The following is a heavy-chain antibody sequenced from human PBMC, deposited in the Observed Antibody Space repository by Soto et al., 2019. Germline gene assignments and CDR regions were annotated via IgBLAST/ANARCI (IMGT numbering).Heavy chain of an antibody. J-gene: IGHJ6*02. CDR1: GYTFTSFG. CDR2: ISAYNGNT. V-gene: IGHV1-18*01. D-gene: IGHD2-2*03. CDR3: ARDHGYCSSTSCHYYYGMDV. Sequence: ASVKVSCKASGYTFTSFGISWVRQAPGQGLEWMGWISAYNGNTNYAQKLQGRVTMTTDTPTSTAYMELRSLRSDDTAVYYCARDHGYCSSTSCHYYYGMDVWGQGTTVTVSS.